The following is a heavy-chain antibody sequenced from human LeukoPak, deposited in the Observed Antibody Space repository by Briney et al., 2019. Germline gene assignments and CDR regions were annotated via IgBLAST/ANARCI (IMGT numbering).Heavy chain of an antibody. CDR3: ASNVWGITGTSQFDY. Sequence: SVKVSCKASGGTFSSYTISWVRQAPGQGLEWMGRIIPILGIANYAQKFQGRVTITADKSTSTAYMGLSSLRSEDTAVYYCASNVWGITGTSQFDYWGQGTLVTVSS. CDR1: GGTFSSYT. D-gene: IGHD1-7*01. CDR2: IIPILGIA. J-gene: IGHJ4*02. V-gene: IGHV1-69*02.